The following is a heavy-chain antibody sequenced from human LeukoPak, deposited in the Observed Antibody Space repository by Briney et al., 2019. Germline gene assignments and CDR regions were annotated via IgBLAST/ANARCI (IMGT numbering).Heavy chain of an antibody. CDR1: GFTFDDYG. D-gene: IGHD6-13*01. V-gene: IGHV3-20*04. J-gene: IGHJ6*03. CDR3: ARDGGAAGYYYYMDV. CDR2: INWNGGST. Sequence: GGSLRLSCAASGFTFDDYGMSWVRQAPGKGLEWVSGINWNGGSTGYADSVKGRFTISRDNAKNSLYLQMNSLRAEDTAVYYCARDGGAAGYYYYMDVWGKGTTATVSS.